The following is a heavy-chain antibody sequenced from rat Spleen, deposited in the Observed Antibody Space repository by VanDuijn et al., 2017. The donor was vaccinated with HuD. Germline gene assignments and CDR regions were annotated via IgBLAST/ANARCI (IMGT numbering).Heavy chain of an antibody. J-gene: IGHJ2*01. CDR3: ARSNGYGPFDY. D-gene: IGHD1-3*01. CDR2: MSGGRST. CDR1: GFSLNTYT. V-gene: IGHV2-6*01. Sequence: QVQLKESGPGLVQPSQTLSLTCTVSGFSLNTYTVSWIRQPPGKGLEWIAAMSGGRSTYYNSVLESRLSISGDSSKSKIFLKMNGLQTEDTAMYFCARSNGYGPFDYWGQGVMVTVSS.